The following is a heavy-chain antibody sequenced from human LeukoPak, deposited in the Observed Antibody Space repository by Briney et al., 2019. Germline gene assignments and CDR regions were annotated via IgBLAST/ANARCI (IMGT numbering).Heavy chain of an antibody. D-gene: IGHD1-26*01. CDR2: INTDGGDT. J-gene: IGHJ4*02. V-gene: IGHV3-74*01. CDR1: GFTFGSYW. Sequence: GGSLRLSRAASGFTFGSYWMHWVRQAPGKGLVWVSRINTDGGDTIYADSVKGRFTISRDNAKNTLFLQMNSLRAEDTAVYYCARDEKMVGASGQDYWGQGTLVTVSS. CDR3: ARDEKMVGASGQDY.